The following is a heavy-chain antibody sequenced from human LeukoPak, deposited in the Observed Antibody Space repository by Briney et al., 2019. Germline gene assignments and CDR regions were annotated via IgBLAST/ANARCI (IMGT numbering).Heavy chain of an antibody. V-gene: IGHV1-8*01. Sequence: ASVKVSCKASGYTCTNYDINWVRQATGQGLEWIGWMTPNSGNTGYAQKFQGRVTMTRNTSISTAYMELSSLRSEDTAVYYCARDLHQHCSSTSCYGAFWFDPWGQGTLVTVSS. CDR3: ARDLHQHCSSTSCYGAFWFDP. CDR2: MTPNSGNT. J-gene: IGHJ5*02. CDR1: GYTCTNYD. D-gene: IGHD2-2*01.